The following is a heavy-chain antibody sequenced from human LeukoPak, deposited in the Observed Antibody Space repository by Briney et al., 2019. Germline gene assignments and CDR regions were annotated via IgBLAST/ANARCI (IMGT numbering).Heavy chain of an antibody. J-gene: IGHJ4*02. CDR1: GFTFSGYW. Sequence: GGSLRLSCAASGFTFSGYWIHWVRQAPGKGLVWVARINPDGSITSYADSVKGRITISRDNAKNTLYLQVHSLRAEDTAVYYCARDFHGDHDYWGQGTLITVSS. CDR2: INPDGSIT. D-gene: IGHD4-17*01. CDR3: ARDFHGDHDY. V-gene: IGHV3-74*01.